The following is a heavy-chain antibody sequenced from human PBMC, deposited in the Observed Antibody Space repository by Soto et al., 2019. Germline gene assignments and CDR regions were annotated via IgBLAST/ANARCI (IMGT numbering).Heavy chain of an antibody. CDR1: GFTFSSYA. V-gene: IGHV3-30-3*01. CDR3: ARDLRWELYSGMDV. CDR2: ISYDGSNK. D-gene: IGHD1-26*01. J-gene: IGHJ6*02. Sequence: GGSLRLSCAASGFTFSSYAMHWVRQAPGKGLEWVAVISYDGSNKYYADSVKGRFTISRDNSKNTLYLQMNSLRAEDTAVYYCARDLRWELYSGMDVWGQGTTVTVSS.